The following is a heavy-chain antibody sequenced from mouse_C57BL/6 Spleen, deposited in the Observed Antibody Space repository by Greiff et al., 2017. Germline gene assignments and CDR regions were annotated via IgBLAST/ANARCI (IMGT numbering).Heavy chain of an antibody. Sequence: VQLQQSGAELVRPGTSVKVSCKASGYAFTNYLIEWVKQRPGQGLEWIGVINPGSGGTNYNEKFKGKATLTADKSSSTAYMQLSSLTSEDSAVYFCARFHITTVVAFDYWGQGTTLTVSS. J-gene: IGHJ2*01. D-gene: IGHD1-1*01. CDR1: GYAFTNYL. CDR3: ARFHITTVVAFDY. V-gene: IGHV1-54*01. CDR2: INPGSGGT.